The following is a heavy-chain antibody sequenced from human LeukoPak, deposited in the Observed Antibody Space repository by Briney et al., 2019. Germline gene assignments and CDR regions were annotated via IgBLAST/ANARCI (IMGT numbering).Heavy chain of an antibody. J-gene: IGHJ4*02. CDR3: ARGGSQSRPTGLFDY. Sequence: GGSLRLSCAASGFTFSTYSMNWVRQAPGKGLEWVSSISSSGGYIFYADSLKGRFTISRDNAKNSLFLQMNSLRAEDTAVYYCARGGSQSRPTGLFDYWGQGTLVTVSP. CDR1: GFTFSTYS. CDR2: ISSSGGYI. D-gene: IGHD3-10*01. V-gene: IGHV3-21*01.